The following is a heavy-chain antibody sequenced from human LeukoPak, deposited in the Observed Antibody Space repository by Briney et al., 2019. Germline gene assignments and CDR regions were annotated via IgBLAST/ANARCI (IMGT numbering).Heavy chain of an antibody. CDR2: IYYSGST. D-gene: IGHD1-26*01. Sequence: SETLSLTCTVSGGSISSSSYYWGWIRQPPGKGLEWIGSIYYSGSTYYNPSLKSRVTISVDTSKNQFSLKLSSVTAADTAVYYCPRRRGADRPLDYWGQGTLVTVSS. CDR1: GGSISSSSYY. V-gene: IGHV4-39*01. CDR3: PRRRGADRPLDY. J-gene: IGHJ4*02.